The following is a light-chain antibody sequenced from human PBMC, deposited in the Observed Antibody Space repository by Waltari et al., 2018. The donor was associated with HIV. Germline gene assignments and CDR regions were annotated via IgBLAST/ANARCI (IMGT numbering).Light chain of an antibody. CDR3: QQYGSSPPWT. Sequence: EIVLTQSPGTLSLSPGERATLSCRASQSVSSSYLAWFQQKPGQAPRLLIYGAFSRATCIPDRFSGSGSGTDFTLTISRLEPEDFAVYYCQQYGSSPPWTFGQGTKVEIK. V-gene: IGKV3-20*01. CDR2: GAF. J-gene: IGKJ1*01. CDR1: QSVSSSY.